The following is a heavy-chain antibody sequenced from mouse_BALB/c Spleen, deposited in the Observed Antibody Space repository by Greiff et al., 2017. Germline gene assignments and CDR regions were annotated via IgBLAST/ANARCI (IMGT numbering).Heavy chain of an antibody. Sequence: VQLQESGAELMKPGASVKISCKATGYTFSSYWIEWVKQRPGHGLEWIGEILPGSGSTNYNEKFKGKATFTADTSSNTAYMQLSSLTSEDSAVYYCASKGITTAMDYWGQGTSVTVSS. D-gene: IGHD1-1*01. CDR2: ILPGSGST. V-gene: IGHV1-9*01. CDR1: GYTFSSYW. J-gene: IGHJ4*01. CDR3: ASKGITTAMDY.